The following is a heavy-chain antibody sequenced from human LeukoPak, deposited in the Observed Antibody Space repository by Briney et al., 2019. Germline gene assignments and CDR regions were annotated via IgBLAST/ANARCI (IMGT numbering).Heavy chain of an antibody. D-gene: IGHD3-10*01. CDR2: ISSSGSTI. CDR1: GFTFSSYE. J-gene: IGHJ5*02. V-gene: IGHV3-48*03. CDR3: ATDLIHYYASGAKT. Sequence: GGSLRLSCAASGFTFSSYEMNWVRQAPGKGLEWVSYISSSGSTIYYADSVKGRFTISRDNAKNSLYLQMNSLRAEDTAVHYCATDLIHYYASGAKTWGQGTLVTVSS.